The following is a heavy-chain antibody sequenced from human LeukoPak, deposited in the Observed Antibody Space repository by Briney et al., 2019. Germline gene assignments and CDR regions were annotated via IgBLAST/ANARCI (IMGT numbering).Heavy chain of an antibody. J-gene: IGHJ4*02. CDR1: GFTFSNYG. V-gene: IGHV3-23*01. CDR2: ITGSADIT. D-gene: IGHD5-24*01. CDR3: ARDDRWLQFNN. Sequence: GSLRLSCAASGFTFSNYGMNWVRQAPGKGLEWVSGITGSADITYYADSVKGRFTISRDNSKNTLYLQINSLRAEDTAVYFCARDDRWLQFNNWGQGTLVTVSS.